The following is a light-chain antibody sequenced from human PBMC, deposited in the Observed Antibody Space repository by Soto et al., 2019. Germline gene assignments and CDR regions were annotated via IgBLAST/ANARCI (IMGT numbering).Light chain of an antibody. CDR1: HSVSSS. CDR2: GAS. V-gene: IGKV3-15*01. Sequence: EVVMTQSPATLSVSPGERATLSCRASHSVSSSLAWYQQKPGQAPRLLISGASTRAAGIPARFSGSGSGTKFTLTISSLQSEDFAVYYCQHYNTWPWTFGQGTKVEVK. J-gene: IGKJ1*01. CDR3: QHYNTWPWT.